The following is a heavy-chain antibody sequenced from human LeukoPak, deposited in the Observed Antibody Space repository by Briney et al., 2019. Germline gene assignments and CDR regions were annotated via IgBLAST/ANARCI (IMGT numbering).Heavy chain of an antibody. J-gene: IGHJ6*03. CDR1: GYTFTSYG. D-gene: IGHD6-13*01. CDR3: ARDCRYSSSCYYYYMDV. V-gene: IGHV1-18*01. Sequence: ASVKVSCKASGYTFTSYGISWVRQAPGQGLEWMGWINTYNGNTKYAQKLQGRVTMTTDTSTSTAYMELRSLRSDDTAVYYCARDCRYSSSCYYYYMDVWGKGTTVTVSS. CDR2: INTYNGNT.